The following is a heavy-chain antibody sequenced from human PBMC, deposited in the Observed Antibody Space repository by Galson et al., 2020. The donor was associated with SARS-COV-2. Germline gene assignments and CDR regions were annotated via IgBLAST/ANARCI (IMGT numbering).Heavy chain of an antibody. Sequence: SETLYLTCTVSGVSLSSGGYFWGWIRQYPGKGLEWIGYIYNTGSAYYNSSLESLLTLSIDTSKNQFSLRLTSVTAADTAIYYCARGNSVYEAFDIWGQGTVVTVSS. D-gene: IGHD5-12*01. V-gene: IGHV4-31*01. J-gene: IGHJ3*02. CDR1: GVSLSSGGYF. CDR3: ARGNSVYEAFDI. CDR2: IYNTGSA.